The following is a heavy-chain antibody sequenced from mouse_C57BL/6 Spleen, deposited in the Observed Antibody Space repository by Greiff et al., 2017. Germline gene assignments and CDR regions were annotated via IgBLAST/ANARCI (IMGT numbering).Heavy chain of an antibody. D-gene: IGHD1-2*01. V-gene: IGHV1-50*01. J-gene: IGHJ4*01. CDR2: IDPADSYT. CDR1: GYTFTSYW. CDR3: ASNGLLHAKYD. Sequence: QVQLQQPGAELVKPGASVKLSCKASGYTFTSYWMQWVKQRPGQGLEWIGEIDPADSYTNYNQKFKGKATLTVDTSSSTAYMQRSSLTSEDSSVYYCASNGLLHAKYDQGQGTTVTAAS.